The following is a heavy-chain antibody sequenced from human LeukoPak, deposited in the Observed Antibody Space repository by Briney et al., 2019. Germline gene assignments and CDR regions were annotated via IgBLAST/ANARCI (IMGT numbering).Heavy chain of an antibody. D-gene: IGHD3-16*01. CDR2: FDPEDGET. CDR3: ATGPAGEAHARNYYYYMDV. V-gene: IGHV1-24*01. Sequence: ASVKVSYKVSGYTLTELSMHWVRQAPGKGLEWMGGFDPEDGETFYAQKFQGRVTMTEDTSTDTAYMELSSLRSEDTAVYYCATGPAGEAHARNYYYYMDVWGKGTMVTVSS. CDR1: GYTLTELS. J-gene: IGHJ6*03.